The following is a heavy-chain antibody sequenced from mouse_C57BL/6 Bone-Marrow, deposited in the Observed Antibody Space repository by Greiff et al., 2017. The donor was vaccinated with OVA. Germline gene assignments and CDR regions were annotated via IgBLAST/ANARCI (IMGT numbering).Heavy chain of an antibody. CDR1: GYTFTSYG. CDR3: ARSGYYGSSRFAD. D-gene: IGHD1-1*01. CDR2: IYPRSGNT. J-gene: IGHJ3*01. V-gene: IGHV1-81*01. Sequence: VKLQESGAELARPGASVKLSCKASGYTFTSYGISWVKQRTGQGLEWIGEIYPRSGNTYYNEKFKGKATLTADKSSSTAYMELRSLTSEDSAVYFCARSGYYGSSRFADWGQGTLVTVSA.